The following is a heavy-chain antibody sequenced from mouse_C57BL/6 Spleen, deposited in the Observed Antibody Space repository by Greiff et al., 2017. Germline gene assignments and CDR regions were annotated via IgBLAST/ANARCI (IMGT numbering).Heavy chain of an antibody. CDR3: ARGAYYSNLYAMDY. CDR1: GYSFTDYN. J-gene: IGHJ4*01. D-gene: IGHD2-5*01. V-gene: IGHV1-39*01. Sequence: VQLQQSGPELVKPGASVKISCTASGYSFTDYNMNWVQQSNGKSLEWIGVINHNYGTTSYNQKLKGKATLTVDQSSSTAYMQLNRLTSEDSAVYYCARGAYYSNLYAMDYWGQGTSGTVSS. CDR2: INHNYGTT.